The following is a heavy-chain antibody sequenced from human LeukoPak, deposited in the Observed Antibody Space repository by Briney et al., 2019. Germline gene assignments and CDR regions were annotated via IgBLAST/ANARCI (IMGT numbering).Heavy chain of an antibody. D-gene: IGHD4-17*01. V-gene: IGHV3-48*03. CDR1: GFTFSSYE. Sequence: GGSLRLSCEASGFTFSSYEMNWVRQAPGKGLEWVSHISSSGSTIYSADSVKGRFTTSRDNAKNSLYLQMNSLRAEDTAVYYCARENYGDWFDYWGQGTLVTVSS. CDR2: ISSSGSTI. CDR3: ARENYGDWFDY. J-gene: IGHJ4*02.